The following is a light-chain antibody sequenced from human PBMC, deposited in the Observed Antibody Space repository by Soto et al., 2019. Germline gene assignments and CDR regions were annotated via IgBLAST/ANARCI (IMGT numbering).Light chain of an antibody. Sequence: QSALTQPASVSGSPGQSITISCTGTSSDVGFFNYVSWYQQHPGKAPKLMIFEVTNRPSGVSIRFSGSKSGNTASLTISGLQAEDEADYYCSSYRAYSTLWVFGGGTKLTVL. CDR3: SSYRAYSTLWV. CDR2: EVT. V-gene: IGLV2-14*01. CDR1: SSDVGFFNY. J-gene: IGLJ3*02.